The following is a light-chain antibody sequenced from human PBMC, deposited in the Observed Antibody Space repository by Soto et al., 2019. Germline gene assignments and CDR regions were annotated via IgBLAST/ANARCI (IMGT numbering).Light chain of an antibody. V-gene: IGKV1-5*03. CDR2: SSS. CDR1: QYINTW. CDR3: QQYQGFMFT. Sequence: DIQMTQSPSTLSASVGDRVIITCRASQYINTWLAWYQQKPGRAPKLLIYSSSSLESGVPSRFSGSVSGSELTINIRSLQSDDFAHYCFQQYQGFMFTFGNGTKLEI. J-gene: IGKJ2*01.